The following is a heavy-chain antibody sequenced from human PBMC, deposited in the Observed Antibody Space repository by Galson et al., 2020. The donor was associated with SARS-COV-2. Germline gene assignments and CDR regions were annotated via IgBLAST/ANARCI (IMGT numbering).Heavy chain of an antibody. D-gene: IGHD3-3*01. Sequence: ASVKVSCKASGYTFTSYYMHWVRPAPGQGLEWLGIINPSGRSTRYAQKFQGRVTMTRDTSTSTVYMELSSLRSEDTAVYYCARGPNRITIFGVARAGRYNWFDPWGQGTLVTVSS. CDR3: ARGPNRITIFGVARAGRYNWFDP. CDR2: INPSGRST. CDR1: GYTFTSYY. J-gene: IGHJ5*02. V-gene: IGHV1-46*01.